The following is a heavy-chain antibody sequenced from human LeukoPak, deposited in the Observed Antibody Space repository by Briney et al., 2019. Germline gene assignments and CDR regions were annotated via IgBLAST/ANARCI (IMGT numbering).Heavy chain of an antibody. CDR2: INHSGSI. D-gene: IGHD6-13*01. CDR1: GGSFSAYY. J-gene: IGHJ5*02. V-gene: IGHV4-34*01. CDR3: ARGSRVAVSGSRPSDP. Sequence: KPSETLSLTCAVSGGSFSAYYWSLIRQPPGKGLEWIGEINHSGSINYNPSLKSRVTISIDTSKNQFSLKLNSVTAADTALYYCARGSRVAVSGSRPSDPWGQGTLVTVSS.